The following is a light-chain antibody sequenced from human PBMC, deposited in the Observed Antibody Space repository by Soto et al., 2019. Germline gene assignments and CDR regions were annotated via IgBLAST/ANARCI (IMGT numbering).Light chain of an antibody. CDR2: ANT. J-gene: IGLJ1*01. V-gene: IGLV1-40*01. CDR3: QSYDANLNGYV. CDR1: SSNSAAGYD. Sequence: QSVLTQPPSMSGAPGQRVTISCTGSSSNSAAGYDVHWHQQPPGAAPKLLIYANTNRPSGVPDRFSGSKSGTTASLAITGLQAEDEADYYCQSYDANLNGYVFGPGTKLTVL.